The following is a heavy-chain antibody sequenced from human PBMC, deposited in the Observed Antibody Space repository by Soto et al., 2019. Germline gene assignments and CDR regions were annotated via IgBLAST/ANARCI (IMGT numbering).Heavy chain of an antibody. CDR1: GGSISSYY. CDR2: IYYSGST. Sequence: SETLSLTCTVSGGSISSYYWSWILQPPGKGLEWIGYIYYSGSTNYNPSLKSRVTISVDTSKNQFSLKLSSVTAADTAGYECARDKSELTGYCSGGSCSSAFDIWGQGTMVTVSS. D-gene: IGHD2-15*01. CDR3: ARDKSELTGYCSGGSCSSAFDI. V-gene: IGHV4-59*01. J-gene: IGHJ3*02.